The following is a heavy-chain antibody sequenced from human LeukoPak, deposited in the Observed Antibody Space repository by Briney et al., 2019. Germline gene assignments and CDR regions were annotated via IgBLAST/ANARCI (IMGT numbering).Heavy chain of an antibody. Sequence: GGSLRLSCAASGFTFSSYGMHWVRQAPGQGLEWMGIINPSGGSTSYAQKFQGRVTMTRDTSTSTVYMELSSLRSEDTAVYYCARTNSGYDLEDDAFDIWGQGTMVTVSS. CDR1: GFTFSSYG. V-gene: IGHV1-46*01. J-gene: IGHJ3*02. CDR3: ARTNSGYDLEDDAFDI. D-gene: IGHD5-12*01. CDR2: INPSGGST.